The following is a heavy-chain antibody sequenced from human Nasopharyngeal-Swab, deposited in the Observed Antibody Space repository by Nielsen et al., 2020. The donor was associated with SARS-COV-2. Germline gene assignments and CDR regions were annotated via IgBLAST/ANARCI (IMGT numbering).Heavy chain of an antibody. V-gene: IGHV3-48*01. CDR1: GFMFSSYN. CDR3: AKDRGAWWEPIDY. CDR2: ISSSSSTI. Sequence: GGSLRLSCAASGFMFSSYNMNWVRQAPGKGLEWVSYISSSSSTIYYADSVKGRFTISRDNGKNSLYLQMNSLRADDTAVYYCAKDRGAWWEPIDYWGQGTLVTVSS. J-gene: IGHJ4*02. D-gene: IGHD1-26*01.